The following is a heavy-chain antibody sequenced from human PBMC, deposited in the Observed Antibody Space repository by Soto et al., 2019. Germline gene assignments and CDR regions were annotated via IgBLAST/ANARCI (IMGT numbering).Heavy chain of an antibody. V-gene: IGHV1-18*01. CDR1: GYTFTSYG. J-gene: IGHJ4*02. D-gene: IGHD3-16*02. CDR3: ARTNYDYVWGSYRH. CDR2: ISAYNGNT. Sequence: VKVSCKASGYTFTSYGISWVRQAPGQGLEWMGWISAYNGNTNYAQKLQGRVTMTTDTSTSTAYMELRSLRSDDTAVYYCARTNYDYVWGSYRHWGQGTLVTVSS.